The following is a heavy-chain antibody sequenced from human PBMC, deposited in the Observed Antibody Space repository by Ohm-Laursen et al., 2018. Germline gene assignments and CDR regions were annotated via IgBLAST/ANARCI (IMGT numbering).Heavy chain of an antibody. Sequence: SLRLSCAASGFTFDDYAMHWVRQAPGKGLEWVSGISWNSGSIGYADSVKGRFTISRDNAKNSLYLQMNSLRAEDTAVYYCARVLMDSSGYYYVFDYWGQGTLVTVSS. CDR3: ARVLMDSSGYYYVFDY. D-gene: IGHD3-22*01. J-gene: IGHJ4*02. V-gene: IGHV3-9*01. CDR2: ISWNSGSI. CDR1: GFTFDDYA.